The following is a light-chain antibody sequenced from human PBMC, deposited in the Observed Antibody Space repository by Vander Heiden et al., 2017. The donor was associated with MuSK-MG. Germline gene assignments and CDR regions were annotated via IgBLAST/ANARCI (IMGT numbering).Light chain of an antibody. V-gene: IGKV1-39*01. CDR2: AAS. CDR1: QTVSTY. Sequence: DIQMTHSPSSLSASVGDRVTLTCRASQTVSTYLNWYQQKPGKAPKLLIYAASNLQSGVPSRFSGSGSGTEFTLTISSLQPEDFATYFCHRTYAVPWTFGRGTKVEIK. J-gene: IGKJ1*01. CDR3: HRTYAVPWT.